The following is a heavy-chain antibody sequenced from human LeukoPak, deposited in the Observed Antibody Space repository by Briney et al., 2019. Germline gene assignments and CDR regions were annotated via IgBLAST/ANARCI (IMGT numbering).Heavy chain of an antibody. V-gene: IGHV3-43*01. CDR2: ISWDGGST. CDR3: AKEAAGYYYYGMDV. CDR1: GFTFDDYT. J-gene: IGHJ6*02. D-gene: IGHD6-13*01. Sequence: QPGGSLRLSCTASGFTFDDYTMHRVRQAPGKGLEWVSLISWDGGSTYYADSVKGRFTISRDNSKNSLYLQMNSLRTEDTALYYCAKEAAGYYYYGMDVWGQGTTVTVSS.